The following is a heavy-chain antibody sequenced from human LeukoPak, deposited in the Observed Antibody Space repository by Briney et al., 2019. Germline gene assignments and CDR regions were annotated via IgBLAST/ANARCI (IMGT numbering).Heavy chain of an antibody. V-gene: IGHV4-61*02. Sequence: PSQTLSLTCTVSGGSISSGSYYWSWIRQPAGKGLEWIGRIYTSGSTNYNPSLKSRVTISVDTSKNQFSLKLSSVTAADTAVYYCARDCSSTSCSTLWGQETLVTVSS. CDR1: GGSISSGSYY. D-gene: IGHD2-2*01. CDR2: IYTSGST. CDR3: ARDCSSTSCSTL. J-gene: IGHJ4*02.